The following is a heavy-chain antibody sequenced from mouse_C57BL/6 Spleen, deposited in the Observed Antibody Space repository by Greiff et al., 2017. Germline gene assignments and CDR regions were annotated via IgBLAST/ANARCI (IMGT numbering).Heavy chain of an antibody. D-gene: IGHD2-2*01. V-gene: IGHV3-6*01. CDR3: ANYGYDFYAMDY. J-gene: IGHJ4*01. Sequence: EVQLQQSGPGLVKPSQSLSLTCSVTGYSITSGYYWNWIRQFPGNKLEWMGYISYDGSNNYNPSLKNRISITRDTSKNQFFLKLNSVTTEDTATYYCANYGYDFYAMDYWGQGTSVTVSS. CDR2: ISYDGSN. CDR1: GYSITSGYY.